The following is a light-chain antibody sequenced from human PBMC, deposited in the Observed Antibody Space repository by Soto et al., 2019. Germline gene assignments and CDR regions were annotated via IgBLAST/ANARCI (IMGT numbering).Light chain of an antibody. CDR1: RSLQTW. Sequence: DIQMTHTPSALSTSVGDRVTITCRASRSLQTWLAWYQQKPGKVPKLLLYQASSLQNGVPARFIGSGSGTEFTLTISSLQPDDVATYYCQQYTCLWTFGPGTKV. CDR3: QQYTCLWT. V-gene: IGKV1-5*03. CDR2: QAS. J-gene: IGKJ1*01.